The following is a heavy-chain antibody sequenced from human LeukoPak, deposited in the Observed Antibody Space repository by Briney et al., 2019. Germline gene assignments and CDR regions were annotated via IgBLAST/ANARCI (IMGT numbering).Heavy chain of an antibody. V-gene: IGHV1-18*01. CDR3: ARDRRFLEWPSRGSHWFDP. CDR2: ISAYNGNT. D-gene: IGHD3-3*01. J-gene: IGHJ5*02. Sequence: ASVKVSCKASGYTFTNYGITWVRQAPGQGLEWMGWISAYNGNTNYAQKLQGRVTMTTDTSTSTAYMELRSLRSDDTAVYYCARDRRFLEWPSRGSHWFDPWGQGTLVTVSS. CDR1: GYTFTNYG.